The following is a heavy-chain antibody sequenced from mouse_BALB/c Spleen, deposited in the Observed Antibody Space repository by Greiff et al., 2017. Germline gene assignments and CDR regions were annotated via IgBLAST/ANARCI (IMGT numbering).Heavy chain of an antibody. CDR3: ASHYGSSYYAMDY. CDR2: IWSGGST. V-gene: IGHV2-2*02. J-gene: IGHJ4*01. CDR1: GFSLTSYG. Sequence: VKLVESGPGLVQPSQSLSITCTVSGFSLTSYGVHWVRQSPGKGLEWLGVIWSGGSTDYNAAFISRLSISKDNSKSQVFFKMNSLQANDTAIYYCASHYGSSYYAMDYWGQGTSVTVSS. D-gene: IGHD1-1*01.